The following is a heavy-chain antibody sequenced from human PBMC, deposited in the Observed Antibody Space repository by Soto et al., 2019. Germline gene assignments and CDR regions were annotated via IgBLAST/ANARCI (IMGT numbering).Heavy chain of an antibody. D-gene: IGHD3-22*01. V-gene: IGHV4-30-4*08. Sequence: QVQLQESGPGLVKPSQTLSLTCTVSGGSITSGDYYWSWIRQPPGKGLEWIGYISYSGSTYYNPSLKSRVTISVDTSKNHFSLNLSSGTAADTAVYSCARRSGYRFYYCGQGTLVTVSS. CDR1: GGSITSGDYY. CDR2: ISYSGST. J-gene: IGHJ4*02. CDR3: ARRSGYRFYY.